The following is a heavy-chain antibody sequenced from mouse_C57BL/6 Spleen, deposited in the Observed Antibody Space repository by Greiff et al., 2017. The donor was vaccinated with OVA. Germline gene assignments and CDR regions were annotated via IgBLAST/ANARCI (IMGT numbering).Heavy chain of an antibody. J-gene: IGHJ3*01. D-gene: IGHD1-1*01. CDR2: IWSGGST. V-gene: IGHV2-4*01. CDR1: GFSLTSYG. Sequence: VKLVESGPGLVQPSQSLSITCTVSGFSLTSYGVHWVRQPPGKGLEWLGVIWSGGSTDYNAAFISRLSISKDNSKSQVFFKMNSLQADDTAIYYCATYYYGSGGFAYWGQGTLVTVSA. CDR3: ATYYYGSGGFAY.